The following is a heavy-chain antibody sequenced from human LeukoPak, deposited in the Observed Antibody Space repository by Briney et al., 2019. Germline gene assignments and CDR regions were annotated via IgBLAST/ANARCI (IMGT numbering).Heavy chain of an antibody. CDR3: ASRMDIVVVPAVDY. Sequence: SETLSLTCTVSGGSISSGSYYWSWIRQPAGKGLEWIGRIYTSGSTNYNSSLKSRVTISVDTSKNQFSLKLSSVTAADTAVYYCASRMDIVVVPAVDYWGQGTLVTVSS. D-gene: IGHD2-2*03. CDR1: GGSISSGSYY. CDR2: IYTSGST. V-gene: IGHV4-61*02. J-gene: IGHJ4*02.